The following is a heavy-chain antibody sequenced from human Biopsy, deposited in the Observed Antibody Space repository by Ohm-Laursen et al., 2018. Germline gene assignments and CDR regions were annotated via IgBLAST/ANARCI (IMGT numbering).Heavy chain of an antibody. V-gene: IGHV4-31*02. D-gene: IGHD3-9*01. Sequence: TLSLTWSLSGASVKTSGYFWAWIRQRPGKGLEWIGYISYNERTHYNPSLTSRLAISFDTSNNRISLQLRSVSVADTAVYYCVREPKTGTAEAWYFDLWGRGSPVTVPS. CDR1: GASVKTSGYF. CDR3: VREPKTGTAEAWYFDL. CDR2: ISYNERT. J-gene: IGHJ2*01.